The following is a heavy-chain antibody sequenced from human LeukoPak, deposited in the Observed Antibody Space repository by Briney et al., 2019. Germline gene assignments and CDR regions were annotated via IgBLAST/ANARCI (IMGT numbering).Heavy chain of an antibody. Sequence: GASVKVSCKASGYTFTGYYMHWVRQAPGQGLEWMGWINPNSGGTNYAQKLQGRVTMTTDTSTSTAYMELRSLRSDDTAVYYCARDWEGFTMVRGEINRYLSWFDPWGQGTLVTVSS. CDR3: ARDWEGFTMVRGEINRYLSWFDP. V-gene: IGHV1-2*02. CDR1: GYTFTGYY. D-gene: IGHD3-10*01. J-gene: IGHJ5*02. CDR2: INPNSGGT.